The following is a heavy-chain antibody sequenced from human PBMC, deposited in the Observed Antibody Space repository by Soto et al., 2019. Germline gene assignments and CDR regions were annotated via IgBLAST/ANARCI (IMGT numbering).Heavy chain of an antibody. Sequence: GGSLRLSCVASGFNFSNYWMSWVRQTPGKGLEWVANIKQDGSDKYYVDSVKGRFTISRDNAKNSLYLQMNSLRADDTALYYCARDGFIDTFDYWGQGTLVTVSS. V-gene: IGHV3-7*05. D-gene: IGHD3-10*01. CDR3: ARDGFIDTFDY. CDR2: IKQDGSDK. CDR1: GFNFSNYW. J-gene: IGHJ4*02.